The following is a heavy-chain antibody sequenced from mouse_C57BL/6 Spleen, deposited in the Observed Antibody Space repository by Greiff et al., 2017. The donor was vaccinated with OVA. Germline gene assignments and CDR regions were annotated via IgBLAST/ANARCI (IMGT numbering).Heavy chain of an antibody. CDR1: GYTFTDYY. J-gene: IGHJ2*01. D-gene: IGHD1-1*01. CDR3: ARDYYGSSYYFDY. CDR2: INPNNGGT. Sequence: VQLQQSGPELVKPGASVKISCKASGYTFTDYYMNWVKQSHGKSLEWFGDINPNNGGTSYNQKFKGKATLTVDKSSSTAYMELRSLTSEDSAVYYCARDYYGSSYYFDYWGQGTTLTVSS. V-gene: IGHV1-26*01.